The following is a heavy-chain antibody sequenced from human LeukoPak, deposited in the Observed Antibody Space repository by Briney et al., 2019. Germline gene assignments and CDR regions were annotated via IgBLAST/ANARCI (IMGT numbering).Heavy chain of an antibody. Sequence: QPGGSLRLSRAASGFTFSNYWTHGVRQTPGRGLEWVAVVSFDGSNKFYADSVKGRVSISRDNSKNTLYLQMSSQRPDETGVYYCARDASIGVVVVTANWYFDLWGRGTLVTVSS. D-gene: IGHD2-21*02. CDR3: ARDASIGVVVVTANWYFDL. CDR2: VSFDGSNK. J-gene: IGHJ2*01. V-gene: IGHV3-30-3*01. CDR1: GFTFSNYW.